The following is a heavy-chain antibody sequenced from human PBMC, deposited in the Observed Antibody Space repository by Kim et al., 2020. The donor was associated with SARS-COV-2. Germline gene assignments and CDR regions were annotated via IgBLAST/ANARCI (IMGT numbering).Heavy chain of an antibody. CDR3: ARCSNDHGGFYFPY. V-gene: IGHV4-59*11. J-gene: IGHJ4*02. CDR1: GGSISGHY. CDR2: VSYAGTT. D-gene: IGHD4-17*01. Sequence: SETLSLTCTVSGGSISGHYWTWIRQPPGKGLEWIGFVSYAGTTNYKPSLKGRVTISLDTSKKQFSLSLTSVTAADTAVYYCARCSNDHGGFYFPYWGQGT.